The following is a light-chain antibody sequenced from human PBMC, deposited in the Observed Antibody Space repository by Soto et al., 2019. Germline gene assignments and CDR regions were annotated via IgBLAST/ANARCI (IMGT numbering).Light chain of an antibody. Sequence: EIVMTQSPATLSVSPGERATLFCRASQSVGSDLAWYQQKPGQAPRLVIYDTFTMSTGVPTRISGSGSGTEFTLTISSLQSEDFAVYYCQQYNSWPLTFGGGTKVEIK. J-gene: IGKJ4*02. CDR1: QSVGSD. CDR3: QQYNSWPLT. CDR2: DTF. V-gene: IGKV3D-15*01.